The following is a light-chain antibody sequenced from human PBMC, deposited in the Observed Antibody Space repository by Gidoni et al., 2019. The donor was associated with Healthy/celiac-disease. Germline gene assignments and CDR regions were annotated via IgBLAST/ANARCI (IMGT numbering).Light chain of an antibody. CDR2: GAS. CDR3: QQYNNWPPLT. CDR1: PSVGRN. Sequence: IVLTQSPATLSLPPGERPTLSGRASPSVGRNLAWYQQKPGPAPRLRIYGASTRATGIPARFSGSGSGTEFTLTIGSLQSEDFAVYYCQQYNNWPPLTFGGGTKVEIK. J-gene: IGKJ4*01. V-gene: IGKV3-15*01.